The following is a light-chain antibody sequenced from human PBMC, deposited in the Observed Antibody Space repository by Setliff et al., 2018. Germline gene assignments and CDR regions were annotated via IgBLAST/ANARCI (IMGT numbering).Light chain of an antibody. CDR1: SSDVGSYDL. CDR3: CSYAGSTTYVV. J-gene: IGLJ2*01. CDR2: EVS. V-gene: IGLV2-23*02. Sequence: QSALAQPASVSGSPGQSITISCTGTSSDVGSYDLVSRYQQHPGKAPKLMIYEVSKRPSGVSNRFSGSKSGNTASLTISGLQAEDAADYYCCSYAGSTTYVVFGGGTKVTVL.